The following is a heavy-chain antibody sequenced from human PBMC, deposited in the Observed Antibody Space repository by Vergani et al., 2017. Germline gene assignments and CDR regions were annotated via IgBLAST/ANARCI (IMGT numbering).Heavy chain of an antibody. D-gene: IGHD2/OR15-2a*01. Sequence: QVQILQSGGGVVQPGGSLRLSCTLSGFTLNTYGIHWVRQAPGKGLEWVSFIRYDGSNEYYGDSVKGRFTMSRDKSQNTVNLQMNSLRTEDTAVYFCANAVIAGNVGVAYFGMDVWGKGTTVTVSS. J-gene: IGHJ6*04. CDR3: ANAVIAGNVGVAYFGMDV. V-gene: IGHV3-30*02. CDR2: IRYDGSNE. CDR1: GFTLNTYG.